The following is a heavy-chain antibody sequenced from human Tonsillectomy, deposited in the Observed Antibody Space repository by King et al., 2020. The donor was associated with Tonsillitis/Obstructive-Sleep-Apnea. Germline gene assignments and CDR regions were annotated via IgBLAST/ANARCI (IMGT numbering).Heavy chain of an antibody. J-gene: IGHJ4*02. D-gene: IGHD4-17*01. CDR1: GGSISSGGYY. CDR2: ISYSGAT. Sequence: VQLQESGPGLVNPSQTLSLTCTVSGGSISSGGYYWSWIRQHPGRGLEWIGYISYSGATYYNPSLKSPVAISVDTSKNQFSLKLSSVTAADTAVYYCARDRGRDYGDYFFDYWGQGTLVTVSS. V-gene: IGHV4-31*01. CDR3: ARDRGRDYGDYFFDY.